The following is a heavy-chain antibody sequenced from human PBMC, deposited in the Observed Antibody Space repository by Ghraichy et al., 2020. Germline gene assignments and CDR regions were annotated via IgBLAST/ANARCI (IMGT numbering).Heavy chain of an antibody. CDR3: ASDAGWEPYFDY. CDR1: GFTVSSNY. V-gene: IGHV3-53*01. Sequence: GGSLRLSCAASGFTVSSNYMSWVRQAPGKGLEWVSVIYSGGSTYYADSVKGRFTISRDNSKNTLYLQMNSLRAEDTAVYYCASDAGWEPYFDYWGQGTLVTVSS. D-gene: IGHD1-26*01. J-gene: IGHJ4*02. CDR2: IYSGGST.